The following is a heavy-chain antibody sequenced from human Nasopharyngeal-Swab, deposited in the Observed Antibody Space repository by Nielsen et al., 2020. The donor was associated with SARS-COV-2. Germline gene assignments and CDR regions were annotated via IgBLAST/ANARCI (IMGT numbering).Heavy chain of an antibody. J-gene: IGHJ4*02. D-gene: IGHD1-14*01. V-gene: IGHV4-59*08. Sequence: GSLRLSCKVSGDSISTSHWSWIRQSPGKGLEWFGYIYSSGSTNYNPSLKSRVTISVDTSKNEFSLRLNSVTAADTAVYFCARQMGTSWGQGTLVTVSS. CDR3: ARQMGTS. CDR2: IYSSGST. CDR1: GDSISTSH.